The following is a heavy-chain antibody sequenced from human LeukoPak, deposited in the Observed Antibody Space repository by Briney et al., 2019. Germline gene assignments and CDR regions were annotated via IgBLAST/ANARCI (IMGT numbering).Heavy chain of an antibody. V-gene: IGHV3-23*01. CDR2: ISASGGVT. D-gene: IGHD1-26*01. CDR3: AKASDAWGELQYFQH. Sequence: GGSLRLSCAASGFTFSSYAMSWVRQAPGKGLEWVSGISASGGVTYSAESVRGRFTISRDNSKNTLYLQMNSLRAEDTAVYYCAKASDAWGELQYFQHWGQGTLVTVSS. J-gene: IGHJ1*01. CDR1: GFTFSSYA.